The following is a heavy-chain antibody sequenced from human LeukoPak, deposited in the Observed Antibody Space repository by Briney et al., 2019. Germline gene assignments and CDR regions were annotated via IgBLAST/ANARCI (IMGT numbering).Heavy chain of an antibody. V-gene: IGHV5-51*01. D-gene: IGHD6-19*01. CDR2: IYPGDSDT. J-gene: IGHJ4*02. CDR1: GYSFTSYW. CDR3: ARHPAWYSSGWAPDY. Sequence: GESLKISCKGSGYSFTSYWIGWVRQMSGKGLEWMGIIYPGDSDTRYSPSFQGQVTIPADKSISTAYLQWSSLKASDTAMYYCARHPAWYSSGWAPDYWGQGTLVTGSS.